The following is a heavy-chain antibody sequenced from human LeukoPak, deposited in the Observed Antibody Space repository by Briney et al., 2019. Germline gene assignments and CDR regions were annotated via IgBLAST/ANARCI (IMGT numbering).Heavy chain of an antibody. J-gene: IGHJ4*02. D-gene: IGHD2-2*01. CDR3: ARQLGYCSSTSCYADKVDY. Sequence: PSETLSLTCTVSGGSISSSSYYWGWIRQPPGKGLEWIGSIYYSGSTYYNPSLKSRVTISVDTSRNQFSLKLSSVTAADTAVYYCARQLGYCSSTSCYADKVDYWGQGTLVTVSS. V-gene: IGHV4-39*01. CDR1: GGSISSSSYY. CDR2: IYYSGST.